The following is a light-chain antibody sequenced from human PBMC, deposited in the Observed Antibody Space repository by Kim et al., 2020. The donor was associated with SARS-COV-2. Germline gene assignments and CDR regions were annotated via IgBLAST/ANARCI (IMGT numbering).Light chain of an antibody. Sequence: ATVGERVTITCRASQDINMYLAWYQQRPGKLPTLLIYGASTLQSGVPSRVSGSGSGTDFTLTISSLQPEDVGTYYCQRYNSAPITFGQGTRLEIK. CDR3: QRYNSAPIT. CDR2: GAS. V-gene: IGKV1-27*01. CDR1: QDINMY. J-gene: IGKJ5*01.